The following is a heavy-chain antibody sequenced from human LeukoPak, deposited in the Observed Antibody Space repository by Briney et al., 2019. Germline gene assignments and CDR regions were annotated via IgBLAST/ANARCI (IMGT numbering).Heavy chain of an antibody. D-gene: IGHD6-19*01. J-gene: IGHJ5*02. Sequence: GASVKVSCTASGYTFTSYYMHWVRQAPGQGLEWMGIINPSGGSTSYAQKFRGRVTMTRDTSTSTVYMELSSLRSEDTAVYYCARDRVGQWLVHYSNWFDPWGQGTLVTVSS. V-gene: IGHV1-46*01. CDR2: INPSGGST. CDR1: GYTFTSYY. CDR3: ARDRVGQWLVHYSNWFDP.